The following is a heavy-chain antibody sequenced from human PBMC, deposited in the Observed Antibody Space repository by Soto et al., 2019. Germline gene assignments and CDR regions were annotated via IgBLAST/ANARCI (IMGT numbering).Heavy chain of an antibody. D-gene: IGHD2-21*02. J-gene: IGHJ6*02. V-gene: IGHV3-74*01. CDR1: GFTFSSYW. CDR2: INSDGSST. Sequence: PVGSLRLSCAASGFTFSSYWMHWVRQAPGKGLVWVSRINSDGSSTSYADSVKGRFTISRDNAKNTLYLQMNSLRAEDTAVYYCARGGAYCGGDCYYYYGMDVWGQGTTVTVSS. CDR3: ARGGAYCGGDCYYYYGMDV.